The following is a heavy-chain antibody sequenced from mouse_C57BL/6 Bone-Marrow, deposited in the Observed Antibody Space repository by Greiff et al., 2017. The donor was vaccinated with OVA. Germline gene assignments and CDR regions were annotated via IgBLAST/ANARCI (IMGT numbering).Heavy chain of an antibody. CDR3: ARKGTQYCGSSYGSDY. D-gene: IGHD1-1*01. CDR2: IYPGSGST. CDR1: GYTFTSYW. Sequence: VQLQQPGAELVKPGASVKMSCKASGYTFTSYWITWVKQRPGQGLEWIGDIYPGSGSTNYNEKFKSKATLTVDTSSSTAYMQLSSLTSEDSAVYYCARKGTQYCGSSYGSDYWGQGTTLTVSS. V-gene: IGHV1-55*01. J-gene: IGHJ2*01.